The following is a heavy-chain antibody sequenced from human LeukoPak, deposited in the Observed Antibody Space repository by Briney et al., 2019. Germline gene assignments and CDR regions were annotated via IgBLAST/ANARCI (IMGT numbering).Heavy chain of an antibody. J-gene: IGHJ5*02. V-gene: IGHV4-34*01. Sequence: SETLSLTCAVYGGSFSGYYWSWIRQPPGKGLEWIGEINHSGSTNYNPSLKSRVTISVDTSKNQFSLKLSSVTAADTAVYYCARGPNDSSTWFDPWGQGTLVTVSS. D-gene: IGHD3-22*01. CDR3: ARGPNDSSTWFDP. CDR2: INHSGST. CDR1: GGSFSGYY.